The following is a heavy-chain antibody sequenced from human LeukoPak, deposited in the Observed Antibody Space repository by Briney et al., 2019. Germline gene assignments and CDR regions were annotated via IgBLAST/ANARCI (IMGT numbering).Heavy chain of an antibody. D-gene: IGHD4-17*01. V-gene: IGHV4-59*01. J-gene: IGHJ4*02. CDR3: AREGDDEGDYGGLDY. CDR1: GGSISSYY. Sequence: PSETLSLTCTVSGGSISSYYWSWIRQPPGQGLEWIGCIYYSGSTNYNPSLKSRVTISVDTSKNQFSLKLSSVSAADTAVYYCAREGDDEGDYGGLDYWGQGTLVTVSS. CDR2: IYYSGST.